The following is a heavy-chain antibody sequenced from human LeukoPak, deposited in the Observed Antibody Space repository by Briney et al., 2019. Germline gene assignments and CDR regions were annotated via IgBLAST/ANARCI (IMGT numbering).Heavy chain of an antibody. CDR3: GRIAAAGTPIDY. D-gene: IGHD6-13*01. CDR1: GFTFSSYW. Sequence: GGSLRLSCAASGFTFSSYWMSWVRQAPGKGLEWVANIKQDGSEKYYVDSVKGRFTISRDNAKNSLYLQMNSLRAEDAAVYYCGRIAAAGTPIDYWGQGTLVTVSS. J-gene: IGHJ4*02. V-gene: IGHV3-7*01. CDR2: IKQDGSEK.